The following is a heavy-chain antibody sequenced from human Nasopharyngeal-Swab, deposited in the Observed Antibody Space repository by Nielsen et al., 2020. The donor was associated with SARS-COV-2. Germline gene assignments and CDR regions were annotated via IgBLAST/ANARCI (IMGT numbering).Heavy chain of an antibody. CDR2: INNSGGT. V-gene: IGHV4-34*04. CDR3: ARARTSSGGSCYRHAFCYYYYLDV. D-gene: IGHD2-15*01. Sequence: RQAPGKGLERVGEINNSGGTTNNTPLKRRDTISVDTSKIKISLKMSSLTAADTAVYYCARARTSSGGSCYRHAFCYYYYLDVWGKGTTVTVSS. J-gene: IGHJ6*03.